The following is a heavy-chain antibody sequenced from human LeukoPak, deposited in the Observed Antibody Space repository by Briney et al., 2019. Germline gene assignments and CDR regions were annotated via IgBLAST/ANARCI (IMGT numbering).Heavy chain of an antibody. Sequence: PGGSLRLSCAASEFTFSNYDMHWVRQAPGKGREWVAVISYDGSNKYYVDSVKGRFTISRGNSKNTLYLQMNSLRAEDTAVYYCAKGYGPYYYDSSLDIWGQGTMVTVSS. CDR3: AKGYGPYYYDSSLDI. CDR2: ISYDGSNK. D-gene: IGHD3-22*01. V-gene: IGHV3-30*18. CDR1: EFTFSNYD. J-gene: IGHJ3*02.